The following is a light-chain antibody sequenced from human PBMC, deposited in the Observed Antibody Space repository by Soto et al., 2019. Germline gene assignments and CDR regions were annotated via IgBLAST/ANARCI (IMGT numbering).Light chain of an antibody. Sequence: EIVMTQSPATLSVSPGEIATLSCRASQSVRRNLAWYPQTPCQAPRLLIYGESTRATGIPARFIGSGSGTDFTLTISSLQSADFAVYYCQQDNNWSPETFGHGTPVASK. CDR2: GES. CDR3: QQDNNWSPET. V-gene: IGKV3-15*01. J-gene: IGKJ1*01. CDR1: QSVRRN.